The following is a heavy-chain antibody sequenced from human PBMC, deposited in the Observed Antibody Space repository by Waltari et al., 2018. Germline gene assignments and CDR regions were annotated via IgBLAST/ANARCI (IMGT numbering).Heavy chain of an antibody. CDR1: GDTFSSYG. J-gene: IGHJ4*02. CDR2: ISYDGSNK. D-gene: IGHD3-10*01. CDR3: TKEQGEDY. Sequence: QVQLVESGGGVVQPGRSRRLSCAASGDTFSSYGLPWVRQAPGKGLEWVAVISYDGSNKYYADSVKGRFTISRDNSKNTLYLQMNSLRAEDTDVYYCTKEQGEDYWGQGTLVTVSS. V-gene: IGHV3-30*18.